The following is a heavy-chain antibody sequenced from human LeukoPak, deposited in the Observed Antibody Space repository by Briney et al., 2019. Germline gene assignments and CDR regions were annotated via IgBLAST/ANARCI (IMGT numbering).Heavy chain of an antibody. CDR3: ATASHVGNWFDP. V-gene: IGHV1-24*01. CDR1: GYTLTELS. Sequence: ASVKVSCKVSGYTLTELSMHWVRQAPGKGLEWMGGFDPEDGETIYAQKFQGRVTMTEDTSTDTAYMELSSLRSEDTAVYYCATASHVGNWFDPWGQGTLVTVSS. CDR2: FDPEDGET. J-gene: IGHJ5*02.